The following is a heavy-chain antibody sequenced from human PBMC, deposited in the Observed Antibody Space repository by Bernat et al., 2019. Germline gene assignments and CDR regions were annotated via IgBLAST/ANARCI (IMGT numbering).Heavy chain of an antibody. CDR3: ARGSGDDSGSYGDPMDV. D-gene: IGHD3-10*01. J-gene: IGHJ6*04. CDR1: GGTFSSYA. Sequence: QVQLVQSGAEGKKPGSSVKVSCKASGGTFSSYAISWVRQAPGQGLEWMGGIIPIFGTANYAQKFQGSVTITADESTSTAYMELSSLRSEDTAVYYCARGSGDDSGSYGDPMDVWGKGTTVTVSS. CDR2: IIPIFGTA. V-gene: IGHV1-69*01.